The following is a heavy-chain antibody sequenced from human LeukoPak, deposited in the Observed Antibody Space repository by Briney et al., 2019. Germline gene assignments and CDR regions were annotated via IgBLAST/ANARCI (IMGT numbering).Heavy chain of an antibody. Sequence: GASVKVSCKASGGTFSSYAISWVRQAPGQGLEWMGGIIPIFGAANYAQKFQGRVTITADESTSTAYMELSSLRSEDTAVYYRARGGDGGYYYDSSGYYLFWDWGQGTLVTVSS. V-gene: IGHV1-69*13. J-gene: IGHJ4*02. CDR1: GGTFSSYA. CDR2: IIPIFGAA. CDR3: ARGGDGGYYYDSSGYYLFWD. D-gene: IGHD3-22*01.